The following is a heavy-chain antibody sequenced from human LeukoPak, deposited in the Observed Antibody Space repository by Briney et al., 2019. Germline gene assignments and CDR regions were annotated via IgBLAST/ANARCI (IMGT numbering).Heavy chain of an antibody. CDR1: GNTFSGSY. CDR2: IDPNSAGTNT. V-gene: IGHV1-2*02. CDR3: ARQHWPDKFVDF. Sequence: ASVRVSCKGSGNTFSGSYVHWVRQAPDQGLEWMGWIDPNSAGTNTNYAQKFQDRVTSTRDASVSAAYMELSRLTTDDTAVYYCARQHWPDKFVDFWGQGTLVTVSS. J-gene: IGHJ4*02. D-gene: IGHD1-1*01.